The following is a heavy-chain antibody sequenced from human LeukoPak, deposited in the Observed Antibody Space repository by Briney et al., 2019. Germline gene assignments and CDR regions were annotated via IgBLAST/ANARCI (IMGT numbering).Heavy chain of an antibody. D-gene: IGHD3-9*01. J-gene: IGHJ4*02. V-gene: IGHV4-61*02. CDR3: ARAYYDILTGYLDY. CDR2: IYTSGST. Sequence: SETLPLTCTVSGGSISSGSYYWSWIRQPAGKGLEWIGRIYTSGSTNYNPSLKSRVTISVDTSKNQFSLKLSSVTAADTAVYYCARAYYDILTGYLDYWGQGTLVTVSS. CDR1: GGSISSGSYY.